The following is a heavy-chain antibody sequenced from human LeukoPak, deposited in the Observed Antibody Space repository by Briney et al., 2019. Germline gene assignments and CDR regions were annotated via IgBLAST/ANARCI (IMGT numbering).Heavy chain of an antibody. V-gene: IGHV3-30*03. CDR1: GFTFSSYG. Sequence: PGGSLRLSCAASGFTFSSYGMHWVRQAPGKGLEWVAVISYDGSNEYYAASVKGRFTISRDNSKNTLYLQMNSLRAEDTAVYYCARRYYYMDVWGKGTTVTVSS. J-gene: IGHJ6*03. CDR3: ARRYYYMDV. CDR2: ISYDGSNE.